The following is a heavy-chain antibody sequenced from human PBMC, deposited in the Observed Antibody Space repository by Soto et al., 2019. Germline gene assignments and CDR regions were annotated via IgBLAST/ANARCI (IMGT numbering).Heavy chain of an antibody. Sequence: SETLSLTCAVHGGPFSGFYWTRIRQPPGKGLEWIGEINHSGSSNYNPPLKSRVTMSLDTSRNQFSLSLNSVTAADTAVYYCARMAGPWYFDLWGRGTLVTVSS. CDR2: INHSGSS. V-gene: IGHV4-34*01. J-gene: IGHJ2*01. CDR3: ARMAGPWYFDL. CDR1: GGPFSGFY.